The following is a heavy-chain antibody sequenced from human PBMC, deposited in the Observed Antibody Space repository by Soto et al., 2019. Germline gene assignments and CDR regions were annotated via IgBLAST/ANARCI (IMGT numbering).Heavy chain of an antibody. V-gene: IGHV3-74*01. CDR2: INSDGSST. Sequence: GGSLRLSCVASGFTFSSYWMHWVRQAPGKGLVWVSRINSDGSSTSYADSVKGRFTISRDNAKNTLYLQMNSLRAEDTAVYYCATFGVVIGENWFDPWGQGTLVTVSS. J-gene: IGHJ5*02. CDR3: ATFGVVIGENWFDP. D-gene: IGHD3-3*01. CDR1: GFTFSSYW.